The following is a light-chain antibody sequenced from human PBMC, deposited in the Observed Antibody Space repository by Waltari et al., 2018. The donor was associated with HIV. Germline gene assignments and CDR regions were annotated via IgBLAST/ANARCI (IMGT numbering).Light chain of an antibody. V-gene: IGKV3-20*01. Sequence: EIVLTQSPGTLSLSPGERATLSCRASQSVTSSFLSWYQQKPGQDPRILIYGASSRATGIPDRFSGGGSGTDFTLTISRLEPEDFAVYYCQQYGSSPLTFGGGTKVDIK. CDR2: GAS. CDR3: QQYGSSPLT. CDR1: QSVTSSF. J-gene: IGKJ4*01.